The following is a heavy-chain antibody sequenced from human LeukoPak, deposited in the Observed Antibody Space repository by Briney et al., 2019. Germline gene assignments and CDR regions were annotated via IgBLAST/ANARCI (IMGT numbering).Heavy chain of an antibody. J-gene: IGHJ4*02. CDR3: ARGRYDYVWGSYRYTGRYYFDY. Sequence: SETLSLTCADYGGSFSGYYWSWIRQPPGKGLEWIGEINHSGSTNYNPSLKSRVTISVDTSKNQFSLKLSSVTAADTAVYYCARGRYDYVWGSYRYTGRYYFDYWGQGTLVTVSS. CDR1: GGSFSGYY. CDR2: INHSGST. D-gene: IGHD3-16*02. V-gene: IGHV4-34*01.